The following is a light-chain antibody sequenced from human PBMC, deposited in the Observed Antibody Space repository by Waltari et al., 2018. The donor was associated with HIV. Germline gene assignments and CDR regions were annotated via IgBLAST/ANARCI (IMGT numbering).Light chain of an antibody. CDR1: QNVGAN. J-gene: IGKJ1*01. V-gene: IGKV3-15*01. CDR2: GAT. Sequence: EVVMTQSPDTLSVSPGERATPSCRASQNVGANLAWYQVRPGQAPSLLIYGATSRTTGFPARFSASGSGTEFTLTISSLQSEDFAIYYCQQYNDLPQTFGQGTRVDMK. CDR3: QQYNDLPQT.